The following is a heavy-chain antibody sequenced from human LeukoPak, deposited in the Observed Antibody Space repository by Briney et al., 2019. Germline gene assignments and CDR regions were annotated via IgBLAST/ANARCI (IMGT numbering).Heavy chain of an antibody. Sequence: SETLSLTCTVSVGSISSSSSYWGWIRQPPGKGLEWIGSIYYSGSTYYNPSLKSRVTISVDTSKNQFSLKLSSVTAADTAVYYCAKLVIGVYYFDYWGQGTLVTVSS. CDR1: VGSISSSSSY. V-gene: IGHV4-39*01. CDR3: AKLVIGVYYFDY. J-gene: IGHJ4*02. D-gene: IGHD6-13*01. CDR2: IYYSGST.